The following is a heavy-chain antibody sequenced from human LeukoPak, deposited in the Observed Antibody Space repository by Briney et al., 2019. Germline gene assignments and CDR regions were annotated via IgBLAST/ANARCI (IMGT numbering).Heavy chain of an antibody. CDR3: ARGIWTSHSVGYYFDN. V-gene: IGHV1-3*03. J-gene: IGHJ4*02. CDR1: GYTFTNYA. CDR2: INAGNGNT. D-gene: IGHD5/OR15-5a*01. Sequence: ASVKLSRKASGYTFTNYAVNWVRQAPGQRLEWMGWINAGNGNTKYAQKFQDRVTLTRDTSASTAYMELSSLRSEDMAVYYCARGIWTSHSVGYYFDNWGQGTLVSVSS.